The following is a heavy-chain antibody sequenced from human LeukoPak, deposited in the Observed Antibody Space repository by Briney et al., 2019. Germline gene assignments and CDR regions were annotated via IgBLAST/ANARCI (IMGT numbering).Heavy chain of an antibody. V-gene: IGHV3-7*01. D-gene: IGHD2-15*01. Sequence: GGSLRLSCAASGFTLSAYWMTWVRQAPGKGLEWVANIKGRFTISRDNAENSLFLQMNSLTAEDTAVYYCARDNTYCSGSRCYDRFDYWGQGTLVTVSS. CDR1: GFTLSAYW. J-gene: IGHJ4*02. CDR3: ARDNTYCSGSRCYDRFDY. CDR2: I.